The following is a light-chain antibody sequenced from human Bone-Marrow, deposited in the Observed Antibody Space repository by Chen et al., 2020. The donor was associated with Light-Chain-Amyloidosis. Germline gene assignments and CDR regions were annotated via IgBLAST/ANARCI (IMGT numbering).Light chain of an antibody. CDR2: EDD. Sequence: HSALTQPPPVSGSPGQSIIISCTETNNDVGNYNFVSWYQQQPGKAPRLVIYEDDKRPSEVPSRFSASTSGNTASLTISGLQPEDEADYYCSSYGTTYVFGSGTTVTVL. V-gene: IGLV2-14*02. CDR1: NNDVGNYNF. CDR3: SSYGTTYV. J-gene: IGLJ1*01.